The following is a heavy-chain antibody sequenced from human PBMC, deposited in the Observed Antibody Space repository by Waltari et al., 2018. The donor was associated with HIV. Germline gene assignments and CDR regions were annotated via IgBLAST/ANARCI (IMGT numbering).Heavy chain of an antibody. V-gene: IGHV1-18*01. CDR1: GYTFASYG. Sequence: QIQLVQSGAEVKKPGASVKVSCKASGYTFASYGVTWVRQAPGQGLEWMGWISAYNGNINYAQKFQGRVTMTTDKSTTTAYMDLRSLRSDDTAVYYCARDGGVVARVTWDFCGQGTLVTVSS. J-gene: IGHJ4*02. D-gene: IGHD5-12*01. CDR2: ISAYNGNI. CDR3: ARDGGVVARVTWDF.